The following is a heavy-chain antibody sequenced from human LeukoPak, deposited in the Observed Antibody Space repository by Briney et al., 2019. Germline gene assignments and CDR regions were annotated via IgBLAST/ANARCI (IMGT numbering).Heavy chain of an antibody. J-gene: IGHJ6*02. CDR3: AKGGSSGWTSEKGMDV. CDR1: GFTFDDYA. V-gene: IGHV3-9*01. D-gene: IGHD6-25*01. Sequence: GGSLRLSCAGSGFTFDDYAFPWVRQVPGKGLEWVSGISWNSGSLVYAGSVRGRFTITRANAKKSPYLQMDSLRVDHTAVYYCAKGGSSGWTSEKGMDVCGQGPTVPVSS. CDR2: ISWNSGSL.